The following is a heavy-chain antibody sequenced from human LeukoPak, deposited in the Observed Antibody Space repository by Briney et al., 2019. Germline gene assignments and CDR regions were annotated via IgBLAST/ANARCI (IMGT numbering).Heavy chain of an antibody. CDR2: INHSGST. Sequence: PSETLSLTCSVSGGSITSSDYYWGWIRQPPGKGLEWIGEINHSGSTNYNPSLKSRVTISVDTSKNQFSLKLSSVTAADTAVYYCARGQWLHSFDYWGQGTLVTVSS. V-gene: IGHV4-39*07. CDR3: ARGQWLHSFDY. CDR1: GGSITSSDYY. D-gene: IGHD5-24*01. J-gene: IGHJ4*02.